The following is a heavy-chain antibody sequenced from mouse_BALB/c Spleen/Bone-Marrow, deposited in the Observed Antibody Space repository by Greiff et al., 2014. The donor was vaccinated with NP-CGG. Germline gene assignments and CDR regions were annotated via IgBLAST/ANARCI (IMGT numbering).Heavy chain of an antibody. CDR2: ISSGSNII. CDR1: GFTFSSFA. CDR3: GRVDY. J-gene: IGHJ2*01. Sequence: EVKLVESGGGLVQPGGSRKLSCAASGFTFSSFAMHWIRQAPEKGLEWVAFISSGSNIIHYADTVKGRFTISRDNPKNTLLLQMTSLRSEDSAMDYCGRVDYWGQGTTLTVSS. V-gene: IGHV5-17*02.